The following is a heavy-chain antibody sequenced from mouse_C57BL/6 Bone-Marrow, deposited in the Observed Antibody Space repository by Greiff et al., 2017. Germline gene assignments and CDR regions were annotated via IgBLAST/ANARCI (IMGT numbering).Heavy chain of an antibody. J-gene: IGHJ2*01. CDR3: TTSDYYFDY. V-gene: IGHV14-4*01. CDR1: GFNIKDDY. CDR2: IDPENGDT. Sequence: EVMLVESGAELVRPGASVKLSCTASGFNIKDDYMHWVKQRPEQGLEWIGWIDPENGDTEYASKFQGKATITADTSSNTAYLQLSSLTSEDTAVYYCTTSDYYFDYWGQGTTLTVSS.